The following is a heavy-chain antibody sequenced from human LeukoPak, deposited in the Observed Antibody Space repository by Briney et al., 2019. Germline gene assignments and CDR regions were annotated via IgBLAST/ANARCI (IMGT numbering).Heavy chain of an antibody. CDR3: AGHHPRNTVDF. J-gene: IGHJ4*02. CDR2: IYYSGST. Sequence: PETLSLTCTVSGGSISSYYWSWLRQPPGKGLEWIGYIYYSGSTNYNPSLKSRVTISVDTSKNQFSLKLSSVTAADTAVYYCAGHHPRNTVDFWGQGTLVTVSS. V-gene: IGHV4-59*08. D-gene: IGHD2-8*02. CDR1: GGSISSYY.